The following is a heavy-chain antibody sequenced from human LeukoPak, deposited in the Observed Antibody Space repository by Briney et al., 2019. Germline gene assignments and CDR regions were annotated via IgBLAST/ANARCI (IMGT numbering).Heavy chain of an antibody. D-gene: IGHD3-16*02. V-gene: IGHV4-59*01. CDR3: ATYRYTGAFDI. J-gene: IGHJ3*02. Sequence: SETLSLTCSVSGGSISSFYWSWVRQPAGKGLEWIGYIYYSGSTNYNPSLKSRVTISVDTSKNQFSLKLSSVTAADTAVYYCATYRYTGAFDIWGQGTMVTVSS. CDR1: GGSISSFY. CDR2: IYYSGST.